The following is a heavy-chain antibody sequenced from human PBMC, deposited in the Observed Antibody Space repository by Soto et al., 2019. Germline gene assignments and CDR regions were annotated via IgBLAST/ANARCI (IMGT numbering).Heavy chain of an antibody. CDR2: INHSGST. Sequence: SEILSLTCAVYGGSFSGYYWSWIRQPPGKGLEWIGEINHSGSTNYNPSLKSRVTISVDTSKNQFSLKLSSVPAADMFVYYCAREVRARPPCFDPWGQGTLVTVSS. D-gene: IGHD2-21*01. J-gene: IGHJ5*02. CDR3: AREVRARPPCFDP. CDR1: GGSFSGYY. V-gene: IGHV4-34*01.